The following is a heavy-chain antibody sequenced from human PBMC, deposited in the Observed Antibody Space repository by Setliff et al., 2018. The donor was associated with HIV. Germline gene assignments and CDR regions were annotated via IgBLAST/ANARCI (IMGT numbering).Heavy chain of an antibody. Sequence: HPGGSLRLSCAASGFTFRSYEMNWVRQAPGKGLEWVSYISSSGGTIYYADSVKGRFTISRDNAKNSLYLQMNSLRAEDTAVYYCAREAQRVGMDVWGQGTTVTVSS. CDR1: GFTFRSYE. V-gene: IGHV3-48*03. J-gene: IGHJ6*02. CDR2: ISSSGGTI. D-gene: IGHD6-25*01. CDR3: AREAQRVGMDV.